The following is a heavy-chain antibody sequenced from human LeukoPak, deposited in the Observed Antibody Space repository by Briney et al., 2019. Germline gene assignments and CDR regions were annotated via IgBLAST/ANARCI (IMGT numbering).Heavy chain of an antibody. D-gene: IGHD3-9*01. Sequence: PGGSLRLSCAATGFTFSSYGMNWVRQAPGKGLEWVSGISPSGGITYYADSVKGRFTISRDNSKNTLYLQMNNLRAEDTAIYYCAKAANYDILTGYYLDYWGQGTLVTVSS. V-gene: IGHV3-23*01. CDR1: GFTFSSYG. CDR3: AKAANYDILTGYYLDY. J-gene: IGHJ4*02. CDR2: ISPSGGIT.